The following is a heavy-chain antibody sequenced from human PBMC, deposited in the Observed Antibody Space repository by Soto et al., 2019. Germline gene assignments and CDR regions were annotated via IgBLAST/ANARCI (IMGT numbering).Heavy chain of an antibody. CDR2: INAGNGNT. CDR3: ATLWFGESPY. Sequence: ASVKVSCKASGYTFTSYAMHWVRQAPGQRLEWMGWINAGNGNTKYSQKFQGRVTITRDTSASTAYMELSSLRSEDTAVYYCATLWFGESPYWGQGTLVTVSS. CDR1: GYTFTSYA. V-gene: IGHV1-3*01. D-gene: IGHD3-10*01. J-gene: IGHJ4*02.